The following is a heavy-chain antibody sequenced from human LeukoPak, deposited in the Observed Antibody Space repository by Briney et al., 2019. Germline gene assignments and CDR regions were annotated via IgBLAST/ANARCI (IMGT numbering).Heavy chain of an antibody. Sequence: GGSLRLSCAASGFTFSNYAMSWVRQAPGKGLEWGSTISGNGGSTYYAASVKGRFTISRDNSKNTLYLQINSLRAEDTAVYYCAKEPAKQWLALGDYWGQGTLVTVSS. D-gene: IGHD6-19*01. CDR3: AKEPAKQWLALGDY. J-gene: IGHJ4*02. CDR2: ISGNGGST. CDR1: GFTFSNYA. V-gene: IGHV3-23*01.